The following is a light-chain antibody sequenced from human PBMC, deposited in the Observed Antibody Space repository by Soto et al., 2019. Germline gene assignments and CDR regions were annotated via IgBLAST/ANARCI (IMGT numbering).Light chain of an antibody. CDR3: QQNYSNSLT. CDR1: QSILMH. J-gene: IGKJ1*01. CDR2: AAA. Sequence: DIPMTQSPSSLSASDCDRVTITCRASQSILMHLAWYQQKPGEAPKLLIYAAATLQGGVLSRFSGSGSGTQFTLTISSLQPDDFATYYCQQNYSNSLTVGQGTKVDIK. V-gene: IGKV1-9*01.